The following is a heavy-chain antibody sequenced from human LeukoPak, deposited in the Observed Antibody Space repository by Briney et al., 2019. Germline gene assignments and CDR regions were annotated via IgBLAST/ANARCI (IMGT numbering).Heavy chain of an antibody. D-gene: IGHD5-12*01. J-gene: IGHJ2*01. V-gene: IGHV3-23*01. Sequence: GGSLRLSCAASGFTFSSYAMSWVRQAPGKGLEWVSAISGSGGSTYYADSVKGRFTISRDNSKNTLYLQMNSLRAEDTAVYYCAKGTGYLTSHYWYFDLWGRGTLVTVSS. CDR3: AKGTGYLTSHYWYFDL. CDR1: GFTFSSYA. CDR2: ISGSGGST.